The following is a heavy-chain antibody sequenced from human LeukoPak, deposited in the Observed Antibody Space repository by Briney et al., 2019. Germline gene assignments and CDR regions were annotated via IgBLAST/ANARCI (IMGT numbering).Heavy chain of an antibody. CDR3: AKSGTPVATWADY. CDR1: GFTFSSYA. CDR2: ISNNNADT. Sequence: GSQRLSCAASGFTFSSYAMNWVRQAPGKGLEWVSTISNNNADTYYADSVKGRFTISRDNSKNTLYLQINSLRAEDTAVYYCAKSGTPVATWADYWGQGTLVTVSS. D-gene: IGHD4-17*01. J-gene: IGHJ4*02. V-gene: IGHV3-23*01.